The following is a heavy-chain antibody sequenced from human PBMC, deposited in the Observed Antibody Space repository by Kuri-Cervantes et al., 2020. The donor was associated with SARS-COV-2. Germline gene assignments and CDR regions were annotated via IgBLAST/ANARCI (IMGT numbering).Heavy chain of an antibody. CDR3: AREWATIFGVGYDY. D-gene: IGHD3-3*01. CDR2: ISGSGGST. Sequence: GESLKISCAASGFTFSSYAMSWVRQAPGKGLEWVSAISGSGGSTYYADSVEGRFTISRDNSKNTLYLQMNSLRAEDTAVYYCAREWATIFGVGYDYWGQGTLVTVSS. V-gene: IGHV3-23*01. CDR1: GFTFSSYA. J-gene: IGHJ4*02.